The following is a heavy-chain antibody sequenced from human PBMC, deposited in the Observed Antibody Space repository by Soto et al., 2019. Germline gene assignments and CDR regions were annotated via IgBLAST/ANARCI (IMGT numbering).Heavy chain of an antibody. J-gene: IGHJ4*02. V-gene: IGHV4-39*01. Sequence: SETLSLTCTVSGGSISSSSYYWGWIRQPPWKGLEWIGSIYYSGSTYYNPSLKSRVTISVDTSKNQFSLKLSSVTAAATAVYYCARHLTPYYDIRRGQGTLINVSS. CDR2: IYYSGST. CDR3: ARHLTPYYDIR. CDR1: GGSISSSSYY. D-gene: IGHD3-9*01.